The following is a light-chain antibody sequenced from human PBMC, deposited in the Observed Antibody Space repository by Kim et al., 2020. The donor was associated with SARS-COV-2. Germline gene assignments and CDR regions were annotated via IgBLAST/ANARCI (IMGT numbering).Light chain of an antibody. J-gene: IGKJ4*01. Sequence: ASVGDRVTNTCRASQDIRNDLGWYQQQPGKAPKRLIYATSTLQSGVPSRFSGSGSETEFTLTISSLQPEDFATYYCLQHNSFPLTFGGGTKVEIK. CDR3: LQHNSFPLT. CDR1: QDIRND. CDR2: ATS. V-gene: IGKV1-17*01.